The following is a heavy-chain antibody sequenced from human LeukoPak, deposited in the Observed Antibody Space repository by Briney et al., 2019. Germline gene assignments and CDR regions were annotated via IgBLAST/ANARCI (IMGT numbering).Heavy chain of an antibody. Sequence: SETLSLTCAVYGGSFSGYYWSWIRQPPGEGLEWIGEINHSGSTNYNPSLKSRVTRSVNTSKNQFSLKLSSVTAADTAVYYGAGGYCSSTSCYSHWFDPWGRGTLVTVSS. J-gene: IGHJ5*02. CDR3: AGGYCSSTSCYSHWFDP. CDR1: GGSFSGYY. V-gene: IGHV4-34*01. D-gene: IGHD2-2*01. CDR2: INHSGST.